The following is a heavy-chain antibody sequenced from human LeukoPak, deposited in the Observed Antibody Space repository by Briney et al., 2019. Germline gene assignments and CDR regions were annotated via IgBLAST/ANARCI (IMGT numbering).Heavy chain of an antibody. J-gene: IGHJ4*02. CDR2: INHRGST. Sequence: SETLSLTCAVYSESFSGYYWSWIRQPPGKGLEWIGEINHRGSTNYNPSLKSRVTISVDTSKDQFSLKLNSVTAADTAIYYCARGDITTGGAPFDHWGQGSLVTVSS. CDR1: SESFSGYY. D-gene: IGHD2-21*01. V-gene: IGHV4-34*01. CDR3: ARGDITTGGAPFDH.